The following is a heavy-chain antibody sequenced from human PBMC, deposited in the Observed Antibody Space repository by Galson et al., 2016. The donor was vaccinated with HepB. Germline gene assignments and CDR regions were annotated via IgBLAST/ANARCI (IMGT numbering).Heavy chain of an antibody. CDR2: ISGGDDGP. V-gene: IGHV3-23*01. CDR3: AKDYRDIRERGILDY. CDR1: GFTFSSYA. J-gene: IGHJ4*02. Sequence: SLRLSCATSGFTFSSYAMSWVRQAPGKGLEWVSAISGGDDGPYYADSVKGRFTISRDSSKNTLFLQMSSLRAEDTAVYFCAKDYRDIRERGILDYWGQGTLVTVSS. D-gene: IGHD3-9*01.